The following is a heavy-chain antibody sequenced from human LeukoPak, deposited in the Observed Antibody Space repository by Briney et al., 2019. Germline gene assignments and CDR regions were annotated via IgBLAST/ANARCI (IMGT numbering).Heavy chain of an antibody. CDR1: GGSISSYY. J-gene: IGHJ6*03. CDR2: IYYSGST. Sequence: SETLSLTCTVSGGSISSYYWSWIRQPPGKGLEWIGYIYYSGSTNYNPSLKSRVTISVDTSKNQFSLKLSSVTAADTAVYYCARDRYYYGSGFYYMDVWGKGTTVTVSS. D-gene: IGHD3-10*01. CDR3: ARDRYYYGSGFYYMDV. V-gene: IGHV4-59*01.